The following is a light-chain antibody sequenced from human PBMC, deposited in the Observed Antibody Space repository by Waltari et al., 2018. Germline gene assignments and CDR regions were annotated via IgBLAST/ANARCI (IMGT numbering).Light chain of an antibody. V-gene: IGKV3-20*01. Sequence: DIVLTQSPGTLSLSPGERATLSCRASQSVSSSYLAWYQQKPGQAPRLLIYGASSRATGIPERFSGSGSGTDFTLTISRLEPEDFAVYYCQQYGSSHTFGQGTKLEIK. CDR1: QSVSSSY. CDR2: GAS. CDR3: QQYGSSHT. J-gene: IGKJ2*01.